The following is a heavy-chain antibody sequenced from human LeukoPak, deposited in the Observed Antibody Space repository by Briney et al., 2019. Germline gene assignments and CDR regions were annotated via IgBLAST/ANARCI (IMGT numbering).Heavy chain of an antibody. D-gene: IGHD2-2*01. Sequence: SVKVSCKASGGTFSSYAISWVRQAPGQGLEWMGRIIPILGIANYAQKFQGRVTITADKSTSTAYMELSSLRSEDTAVYYCARELPGSAFDIWGQGTMVTVSS. CDR2: IIPILGIA. V-gene: IGHV1-69*04. CDR3: ARELPGSAFDI. CDR1: GGTFSSYA. J-gene: IGHJ3*02.